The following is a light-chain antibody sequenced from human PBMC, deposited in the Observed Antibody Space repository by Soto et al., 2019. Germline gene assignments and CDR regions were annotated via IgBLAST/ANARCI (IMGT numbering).Light chain of an antibody. CDR3: NSYTGIGTRLE. CDR2: DVS. Sequence: QSALTQPASVSRSPGQSITISCTGTSRDIGAYNYVSWYQQHPGEVPKLMIYDVSNRPSGISNRFSGSKSGNTASLTISGLQAEDEAYYYCNSYTGIGTRLEFGGGTKLTVL. CDR1: SRDIGAYNY. J-gene: IGLJ2*01. V-gene: IGLV2-14*03.